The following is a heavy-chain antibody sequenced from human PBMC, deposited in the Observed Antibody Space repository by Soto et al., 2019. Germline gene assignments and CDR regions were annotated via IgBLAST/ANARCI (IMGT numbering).Heavy chain of an antibody. CDR1: GFTFSSYA. J-gene: IGHJ4*01. CDR2: ISGIGATT. D-gene: IGHD1-26*01. CDR3: AIGSDFSSASGSGIFDY. Sequence: EVQLLESGGGLVQSGGSLRLSCAASGFTFSSYAMSWVRQAPGKGLEWVSGISGIGATTSYADSEKGRFTISRDNSKNTLYLQMNSLRVQDTAVYYCAIGSDFSSASGSGIFDYWGHGTLVTVSS. V-gene: IGHV3-23*01.